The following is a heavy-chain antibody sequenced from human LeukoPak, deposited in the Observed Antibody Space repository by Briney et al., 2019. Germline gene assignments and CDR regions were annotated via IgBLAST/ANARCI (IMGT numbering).Heavy chain of an antibody. J-gene: IGHJ4*02. CDR2: INHSGST. D-gene: IGHD6-13*01. CDR1: GGSFSGYY. Sequence: PSETLSLTCAVYGGSFSGYYRSWIRQPPGKGLEWIGEINHSGSTNYNPSLKSRVTISVDTSKNQFSLKLSSVTAADTAVYYCARRPSWYATFDYWGQGTLVTVSS. CDR3: ARRPSWYATFDY. V-gene: IGHV4-34*01.